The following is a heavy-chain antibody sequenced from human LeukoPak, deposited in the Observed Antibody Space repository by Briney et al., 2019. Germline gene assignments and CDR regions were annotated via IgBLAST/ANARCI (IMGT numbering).Heavy chain of an antibody. CDR2: MNPNSGNT. V-gene: IGHV1-8*01. J-gene: IGHJ6*02. Sequence: ASVKVSCKASGYTFTSYDINWVRQATGQGLEWMGWMNPNSGNTGYAQKFQGRVTMTRNTSISTAYMELSSLRSEDTAVYYCARVDCSSTSCYRHYYYGMDVWGQGTTVTVSS. CDR1: GYTFTSYD. D-gene: IGHD2-2*02. CDR3: ARVDCSSTSCYRHYYYGMDV.